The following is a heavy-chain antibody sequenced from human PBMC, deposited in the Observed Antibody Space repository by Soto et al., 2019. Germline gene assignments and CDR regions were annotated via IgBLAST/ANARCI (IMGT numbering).Heavy chain of an antibody. D-gene: IGHD5-12*01. CDR3: ATSGGGWLQPPV. V-gene: IGHV3-7*03. CDR1: GFTFSSYA. Sequence: GGSLRLSCAASGFTFSSYAMSWVRQAPGKGLEWVANIKQDGSEKYYVDSVKGRFTISRDNAKNSLYLQMNSLRAEDTAVYYCATSGGGWLQPPVWGQGTLVTV. J-gene: IGHJ4*02. CDR2: IKQDGSEK.